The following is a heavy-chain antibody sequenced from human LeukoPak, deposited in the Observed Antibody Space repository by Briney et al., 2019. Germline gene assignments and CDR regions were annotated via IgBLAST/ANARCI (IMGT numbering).Heavy chain of an antibody. J-gene: IGHJ4*02. CDR2: ISYDGSNK. CDR3: AREYDYFDY. CDR1: GLTFSSYS. Sequence: GGSLRLSCAASGLTFSSYSMNWVRQAPGKGLEWVAVISYDGSNKYYADSVKGRFTISRDNSKNTLYLQMNSLRAEDTAVYYCAREYDYFDYWGQGTLVTVSS. V-gene: IGHV3-30*05.